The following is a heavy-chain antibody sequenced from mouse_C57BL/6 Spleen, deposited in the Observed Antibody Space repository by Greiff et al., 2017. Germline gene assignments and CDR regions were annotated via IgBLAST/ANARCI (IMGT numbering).Heavy chain of an antibody. CDR2: IDPSDSYT. Sequence: VQLQQPGAELVKPGASVKLSCKASGYTFTSYWMQWVKQRPGQGLEWIGEIDPSDSYTNYNQKFKGKATLTVDTSSSTAYMQLSSLTSEDSAVYYCARYGNWAYWGQGTLVTVSA. D-gene: IGHD2-1*01. J-gene: IGHJ3*01. V-gene: IGHV1-50*01. CDR3: ARYGNWAY. CDR1: GYTFTSYW.